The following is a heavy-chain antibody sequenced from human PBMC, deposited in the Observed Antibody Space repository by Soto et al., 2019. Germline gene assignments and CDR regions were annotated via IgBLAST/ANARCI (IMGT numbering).Heavy chain of an antibody. CDR2: ISSISSYI. D-gene: IGHD2-15*01. CDR1: GFTFSSYS. V-gene: IGHV3-21*01. CDR3: ARDLPPAGYCSGGSCYPGAYFDY. Sequence: VGSMRLSCAAAGFTFSSYSMNWVSQDQGKGLEWVSSISSISSYIYYADSVKGRFTISRDNAKNSLYLQMNSLRAEDTAVYYCARDLPPAGYCSGGSCYPGAYFDYWGQGTLVTVSS. J-gene: IGHJ4*02.